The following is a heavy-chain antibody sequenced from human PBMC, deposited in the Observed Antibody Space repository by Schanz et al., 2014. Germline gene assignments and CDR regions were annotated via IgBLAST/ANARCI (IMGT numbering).Heavy chain of an antibody. Sequence: QVQLAESGGGVVQPGRSLRLSCAASGFAFNNYGMHWVRQAPGKGLEWVAIIWYDGNNKKYADSVKGRFTISRDNSNNTVYLQMNTLRAEDTAVYYCMAMGKNASHYFDHWGQGTLVTVSS. CDR2: IWYDGNNK. J-gene: IGHJ4*02. D-gene: IGHD1-1*01. CDR1: GFAFNNYG. V-gene: IGHV3-33*01. CDR3: MAMGKNASHYFDH.